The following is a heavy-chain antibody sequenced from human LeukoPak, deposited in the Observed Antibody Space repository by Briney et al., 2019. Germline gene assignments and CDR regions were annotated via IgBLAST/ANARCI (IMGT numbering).Heavy chain of an antibody. D-gene: IGHD3-22*01. Sequence: ASVKVSCKASGYTFTGYYTHWVRQAPGQGLEWMGWINANSGDTNYAQKFQGRVTMTRDTSISAVYMELSRLTSDDTAVYYCASRLQNYYDSSGYYVDAFDIWGQGTMVTVSS. J-gene: IGHJ3*02. V-gene: IGHV1-2*02. CDR3: ASRLQNYYDSSGYYVDAFDI. CDR2: INANSGDT. CDR1: GYTFTGYY.